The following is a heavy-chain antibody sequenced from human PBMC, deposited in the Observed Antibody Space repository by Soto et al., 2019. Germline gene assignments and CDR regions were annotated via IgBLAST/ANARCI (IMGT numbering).Heavy chain of an antibody. CDR1: GGSFSGYY. V-gene: IGHV4-34*01. Sequence: SVTLSLTCAVYGGSFSGYYWSWIRQPPGKGLEWIGEINHSGSTNYNPSLKSRVTISVDTSKNQFSLKLSSVTAADTAVYYCARDIVLMVYAVMDVWGQGTTVTVSS. CDR3: ARDIVLMVYAVMDV. CDR2: INHSGST. D-gene: IGHD2-8*01. J-gene: IGHJ6*02.